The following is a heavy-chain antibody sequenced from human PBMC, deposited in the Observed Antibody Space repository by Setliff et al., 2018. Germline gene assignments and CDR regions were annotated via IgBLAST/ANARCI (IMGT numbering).Heavy chain of an antibody. CDR2: ISGDGITI. CDR3: ARDGVFYAMDV. Sequence: PGGSLRLSCAASGFTVSTFSMHWVRQAPVKGLEWLSKISGDGITIYYADSVRGRFTISRDNAKDSLYLQMNSLRAEDTALYYCARDGVFYAMDVWGRGTTVTVSS. J-gene: IGHJ6*02. D-gene: IGHD3-10*01. V-gene: IGHV3-48*04. CDR1: GFTVSTFS.